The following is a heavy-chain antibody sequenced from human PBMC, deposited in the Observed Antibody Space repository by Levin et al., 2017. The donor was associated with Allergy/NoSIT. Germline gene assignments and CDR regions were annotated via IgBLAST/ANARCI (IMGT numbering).Heavy chain of an antibody. CDR3: VKFGWLSVGDY. V-gene: IGHV3-64D*06. CDR2: INTGGDNT. D-gene: IGHD3-22*01. Sequence: PGESLKISCSASGFIFSSDALYWVRQAPGKGLEYVSAINTGGDNTQYADSVKGRFTISRDNSRNMLYLQMSSLRVEDTAVYYCVKFGWLSVGDYWGQGTLVTVSS. CDR1: GFIFSSDA. J-gene: IGHJ4*02.